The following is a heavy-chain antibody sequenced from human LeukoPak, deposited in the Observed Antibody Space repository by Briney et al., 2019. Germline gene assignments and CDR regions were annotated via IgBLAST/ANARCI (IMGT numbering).Heavy chain of an antibody. CDR2: INPSGGST. J-gene: IGHJ4*02. Sequence: ASVKVSCKASGYTFTGYYIHWLRQAPGQGLEWMGIINPSGGSTTYAQKFQGRVTMTRDTSTSTVYMELSSLRSEDTALYYCARDIYYKSGNYVSFDYWGQGTLVTVSS. D-gene: IGHD3-10*01. CDR3: ARDIYYKSGNYVSFDY. V-gene: IGHV1-46*01. CDR1: GYTFTGYY.